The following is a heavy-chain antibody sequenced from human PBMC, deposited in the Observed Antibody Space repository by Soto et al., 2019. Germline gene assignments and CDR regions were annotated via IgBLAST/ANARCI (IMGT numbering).Heavy chain of an antibody. V-gene: IGHV3-23*01. D-gene: IGHD3-3*01. Sequence: GSLRLSCAASGFTFSSYAMSWVRQAPGKGLEWVSAISGSGGSTYYADSVKGRFTISRDNSKNTLYLQMNSLRAEDTAVYYCAKDLPITIFGVVIIPVFDGMDVWGQGTTVTVSS. CDR1: GFTFSSYA. CDR3: AKDLPITIFGVVIIPVFDGMDV. CDR2: ISGSGGST. J-gene: IGHJ6*02.